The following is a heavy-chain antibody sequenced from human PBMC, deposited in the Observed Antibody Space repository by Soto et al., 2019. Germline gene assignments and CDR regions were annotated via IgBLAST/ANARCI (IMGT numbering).Heavy chain of an antibody. CDR3: ATLTYCSSASCPNYYYVMDV. CDR1: GFTFTTYS. D-gene: IGHD2-2*01. Sequence: GGSLRLSCAASGFTFTTYSLTWVRQAPGKGLEWVASIGSSSNYIYYADSVKGRFTISRDNAKNSLFLQMNSLRAEDTAVYYCATLTYCSSASCPNYYYVMDVWGQGTTVTVSS. V-gene: IGHV3-21*06. CDR2: IGSSSNYI. J-gene: IGHJ6*02.